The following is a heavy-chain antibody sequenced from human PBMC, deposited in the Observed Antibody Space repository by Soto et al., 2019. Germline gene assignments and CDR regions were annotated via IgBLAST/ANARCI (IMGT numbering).Heavy chain of an antibody. J-gene: IGHJ3*02. D-gene: IGHD6-19*01. CDR1: GFTFSSYG. Sequence: GGSLRLSCAASGFTFSSYGMHWVRQAPGKGLEWVAVISYDGSNKYYADSVKGRFTISRDNSKNTLYLQMNSLRAEDTAVYYCAKDHGSSGWLGADAFDIWAKGQWSPSPQ. CDR3: AKDHGSSGWLGADAFDI. CDR2: ISYDGSNK. V-gene: IGHV3-30*18.